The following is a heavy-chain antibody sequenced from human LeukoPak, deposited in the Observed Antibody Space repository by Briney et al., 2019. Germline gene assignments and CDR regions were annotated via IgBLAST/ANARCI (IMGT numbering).Heavy chain of an antibody. CDR3: ARAAAADPENWFDP. D-gene: IGHD6-13*01. Sequence: SETLSLTCAVSSYSINSGHYWGWIRQPPGKGLEWIGSIHHSGTTYYNPSLKSRVTISGDTSKNQFSLKLTSVTATDTAVYYCARAAAADPENWFDPWGQGTLVTVSS. CDR2: IHHSGTT. V-gene: IGHV4-38-2*01. J-gene: IGHJ5*02. CDR1: SYSINSGHY.